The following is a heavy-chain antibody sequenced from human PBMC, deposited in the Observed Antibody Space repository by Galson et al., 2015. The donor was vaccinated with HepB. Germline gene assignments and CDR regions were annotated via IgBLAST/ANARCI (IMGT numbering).Heavy chain of an antibody. Sequence: SVKVSCKASGYTFTSYGISWVRQAPGQGLEWMGWISAYNGNTNYAQKLQGRVTMTTDTSTSTAYMELRSLRSDDTAVYYCARAYYYDSSGYYRWGDHFDYWGQGTLVTVSS. V-gene: IGHV1-18*01. CDR1: GYTFTSYG. J-gene: IGHJ4*02. CDR3: ARAYYYDSSGYYRWGDHFDY. CDR2: ISAYNGNT. D-gene: IGHD3-22*01.